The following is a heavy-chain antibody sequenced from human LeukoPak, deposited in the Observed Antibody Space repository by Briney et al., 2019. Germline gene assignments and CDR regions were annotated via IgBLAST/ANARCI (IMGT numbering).Heavy chain of an antibody. V-gene: IGHV4-30-2*01. J-gene: IGHJ3*02. D-gene: IGHD3-22*01. CDR3: ASLYYYDSSGYNDAFDI. CDR1: GGSISSSSYS. CDR2: IYHSGST. Sequence: SETLSLTCTVSGGSISSSSYSWSWIRQPPGKGLEWIGYIYHSGSTYYNPSLKSRVTISVDRSKNQFSLKLSSVTAADTAVYYCASLYYYDSSGYNDAFDIWGQGTMVTVSS.